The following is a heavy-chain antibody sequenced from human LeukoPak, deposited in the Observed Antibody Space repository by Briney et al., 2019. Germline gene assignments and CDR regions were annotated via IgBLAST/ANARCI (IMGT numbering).Heavy chain of an antibody. CDR1: GYTLTELS. CDR2: FDPEDGET. V-gene: IGHV1-24*01. CDR3: ATDSSGRDAFDI. Sequence: ASVKVSWKVSGYTLTELSMHWVRQAPGKGLEWMGGFDPEDGETIYAQKFQGRVTMTEDTSTDTAYMELSSLRSEDTAVYYCATDSSGRDAFDIWGQGTMVTVSS. D-gene: IGHD6-19*01. J-gene: IGHJ3*02.